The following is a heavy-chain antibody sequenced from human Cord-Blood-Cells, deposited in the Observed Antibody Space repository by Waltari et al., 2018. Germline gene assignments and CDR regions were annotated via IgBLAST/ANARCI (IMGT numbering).Heavy chain of an antibody. D-gene: IGHD7-27*01. J-gene: IGHJ5*02. CDR1: GYTFTGYY. Sequence: QVQLVQSGAEVKKPGASVKVSCKASGYTFTGYYMHWVRQAPGHGLEWMGWINPNSGGTNYAQKFQGRFTMTRDTSISTAYMELSRLRSDDTAVYYCARDPNWGSSWFDPWGQGTLVTVSS. CDR2: INPNSGGT. CDR3: ARDPNWGSSWFDP. V-gene: IGHV1-2*02.